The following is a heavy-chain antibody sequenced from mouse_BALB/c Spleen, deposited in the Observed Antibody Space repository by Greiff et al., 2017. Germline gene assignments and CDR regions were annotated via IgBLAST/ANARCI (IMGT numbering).Heavy chain of an antibody. V-gene: IGHV3-8*02. J-gene: IGHJ4*01. CDR3: ARHLYGNYAMDY. CDR2: ISYSGST. Sequence: EVKLVESGPSLVKPSQTLSLTCSVTGDSITSGYWNWIRKFPGNKLEYMGYISYSGSTYYNPSLKSRISITRDTSKNQYYLQLNSVTTEDTATYYCARHLYGNYAMDYWGQGTSVTVSS. CDR1: GDSITSGY. D-gene: IGHD2-1*01.